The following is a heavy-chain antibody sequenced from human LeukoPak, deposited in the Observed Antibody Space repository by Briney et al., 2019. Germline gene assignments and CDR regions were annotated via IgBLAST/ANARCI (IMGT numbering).Heavy chain of an antibody. CDR1: GYTFTSYA. CDR3: AREPRYCSTTGCYPTGWFDP. V-gene: IGHV7-4-1*02. J-gene: IGHJ5*02. D-gene: IGHD2-2*01. CDR2: INTNTGNP. Sequence: ASVKVSCKASGYTFTSYAMNWVRQAPGQGLEWVGWINTNTGNPTYAQDFTGRFVFSLDTSVTTTYLQISSLKAEDTAVYYCAREPRYCSTTGCYPTGWFDPWGQGTLVTVSS.